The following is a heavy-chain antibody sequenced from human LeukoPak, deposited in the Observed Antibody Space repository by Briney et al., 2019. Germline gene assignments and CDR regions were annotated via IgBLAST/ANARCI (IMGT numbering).Heavy chain of an antibody. CDR3: ASTDLGYCSGGSCYSAATRPMFDP. Sequence: ASLKVSCKESCGTFSSYAISWVRQAPGQGLEWMGRIIPILGIANYAQKFQGRVTITADKSTSTAYMELSSLRSEDTAVYYCASTDLGYCSGGSCYSAATRPMFDPWGQGTLVTVSS. J-gene: IGHJ5*02. D-gene: IGHD2-15*01. CDR2: IIPILGIA. CDR1: CGTFSSYA. V-gene: IGHV1-69*04.